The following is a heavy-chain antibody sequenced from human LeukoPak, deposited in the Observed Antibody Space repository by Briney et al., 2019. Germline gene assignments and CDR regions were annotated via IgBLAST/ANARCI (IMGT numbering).Heavy chain of an antibody. Sequence: SVKVSCKASGGTFSSYAISWVRQAPGQGLEWMGGIIPIFGTANYAQKFQGRVTITADESTSTAYMELSNLRSEDTAVYYCARVETGYCSSTSCRRPHNKYYYYGMDVWGQGTLVTVSS. CDR2: IIPIFGTA. D-gene: IGHD2-2*01. CDR1: GGTFSSYA. CDR3: ARVETGYCSSTSCRRPHNKYYYYGMDV. V-gene: IGHV1-69*13. J-gene: IGHJ6*02.